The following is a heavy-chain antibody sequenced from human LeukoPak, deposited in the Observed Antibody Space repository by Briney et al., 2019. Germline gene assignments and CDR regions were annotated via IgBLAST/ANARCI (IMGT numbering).Heavy chain of an antibody. V-gene: IGHV3-9*01. CDR1: GFTFDDYA. CDR2: ISWNSGSI. Sequence: GGSLRLSCAASGFTFDDYAMHWVRQAPGKGLEWVSGISWNSGSIGYADSVKGRFTISRDNAKNSLYLQMNSLRAEDTAVYYCARADVDTADDYWGQGTLVTVSS. D-gene: IGHD5-18*01. J-gene: IGHJ4*02. CDR3: ARADVDTADDY.